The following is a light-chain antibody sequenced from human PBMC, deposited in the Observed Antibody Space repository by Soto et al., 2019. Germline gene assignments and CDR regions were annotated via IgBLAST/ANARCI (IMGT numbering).Light chain of an antibody. CDR2: CAS. CDR3: RQHCDLPWT. CDR1: QSVGSN. Sequence: ERVMTQSPATLSVSPGERATLSCRASQSVGSNLAWYQQKHARPPRLLIFCASSCAAGVTVSFSGSGAGATFTLIIISREPDDVSVYYCRQHCDLPWTFGQGTKVDIK. J-gene: IGKJ1*01. V-gene: IGKV3-15*01.